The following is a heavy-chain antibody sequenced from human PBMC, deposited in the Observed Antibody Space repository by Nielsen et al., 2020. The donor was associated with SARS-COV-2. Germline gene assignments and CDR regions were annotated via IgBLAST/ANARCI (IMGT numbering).Heavy chain of an antibody. D-gene: IGHD6-13*01. Sequence: SLKISCAASGFTFDDYAMHWVRQAPGKGLEWVSGISWNSGSIGYVDSVKGRFTISRDNAKNSLYLQMNSLRAEDTALYYCAAEGGDGSSWYWGQGTLVTVSS. V-gene: IGHV3-9*01. CDR1: GFTFDDYA. J-gene: IGHJ4*02. CDR2: ISWNSGSI. CDR3: AAEGGDGSSWY.